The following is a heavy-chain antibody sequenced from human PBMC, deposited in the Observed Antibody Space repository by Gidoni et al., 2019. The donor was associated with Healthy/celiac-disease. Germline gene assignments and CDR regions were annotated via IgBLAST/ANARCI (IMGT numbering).Heavy chain of an antibody. CDR3: ARDNDCWSGYFDY. Sequence: EVQLLASGVGVVPPGGSLCRCCAASASAFSSDWMCWSRQGPGKGLEWGANIKQDRSEKYYVDSVKGRFTISRDNAKNSLYLQMNSLRAEDTAVYYCARDNDCWSGYFDYWGQGTLVTVSS. CDR1: ASAFSSDW. D-gene: IGHD3-3*01. CDR2: IKQDRSEK. V-gene: IGHV3-7*01. J-gene: IGHJ4*02.